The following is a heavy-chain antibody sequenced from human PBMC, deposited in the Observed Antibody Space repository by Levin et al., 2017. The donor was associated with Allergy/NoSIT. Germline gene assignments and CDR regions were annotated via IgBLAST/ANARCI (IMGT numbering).Heavy chain of an antibody. J-gene: IGHJ3*02. CDR2: ISSSSSTI. Sequence: GGSLRLSCAASGFTFSSYSMNWVRQAPGKGLEWVSYISSSSSTIYYADSVKGRFTISRDNAKNSLYLQMNSLRAEDTAVYYCARERYYGSGSYYSPHDAFDIWGQGTMVTVSS. CDR3: ARERYYGSGSYYSPHDAFDI. V-gene: IGHV3-48*01. CDR1: GFTFSSYS. D-gene: IGHD3-10*01.